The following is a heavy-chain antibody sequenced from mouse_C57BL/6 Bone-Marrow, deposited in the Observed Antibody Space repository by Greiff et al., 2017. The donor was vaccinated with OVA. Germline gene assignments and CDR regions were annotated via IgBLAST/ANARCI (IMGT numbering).Heavy chain of an antibody. J-gene: IGHJ4*01. V-gene: IGHV1-39*01. CDR2: INPNYGTT. Sequence: EVKLQESGPELVKPGASVKISCKASGYSFTDYNMNWVKQSNGKSLEWIGVINPNYGTTSYNQKFKGKATLTVDQSSSTAYMQLNSLTSEDSAVYYCARRTGTVYYYAMDYWGQGTSVTVSS. D-gene: IGHD4-1*01. CDR1: GYSFTDYN. CDR3: ARRTGTVYYYAMDY.